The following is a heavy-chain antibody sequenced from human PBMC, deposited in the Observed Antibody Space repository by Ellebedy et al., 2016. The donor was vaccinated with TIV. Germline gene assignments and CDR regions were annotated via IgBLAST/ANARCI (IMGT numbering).Heavy chain of an antibody. J-gene: IGHJ4*02. V-gene: IGHV3-53*01. D-gene: IGHD3/OR15-3a*01. CDR1: GFTVSANY. Sequence: GGSLRHSCAVSGFTVSANYMSWVRQAPGKGLEWVSIIYSSGITYYPDSVKGRFTISRDNSKNTVSLQMNSLRAEDTAVYYCSRVDLGLAFHYWGRGTLVTVSS. CDR3: SRVDLGLAFHY. CDR2: IYSSGIT.